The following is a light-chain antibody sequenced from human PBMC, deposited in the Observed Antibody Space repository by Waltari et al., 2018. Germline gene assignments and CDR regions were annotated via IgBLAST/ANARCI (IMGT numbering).Light chain of an antibody. J-gene: IGLJ1*01. CDR2: DVS. V-gene: IGLV2-14*03. Sequence: QSALTQPASVSGSPGQSITISCTGTRSAIDGYTSPSWYQQHPGQAPQLLIYDVSHRPSGVSNRFSGSKSDNTASLTISGLQAEDEADYYCSSYTRRTTYVFGTGTKVTVL. CDR1: RSAIDGYTS. CDR3: SSYTRRTTYV.